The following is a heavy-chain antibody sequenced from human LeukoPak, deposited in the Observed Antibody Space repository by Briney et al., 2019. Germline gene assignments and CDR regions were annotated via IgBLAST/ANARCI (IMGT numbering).Heavy chain of an antibody. Sequence: GGSLRLSCAASGFTFSSYGMHWVRQAPGKGLEWVAFIRYDGSNKYYADSVKGRFTISRDNSKNTLYLQMNSLRAEDTAVYYCARDGWYYDSIGFYWGQGTLVTVSS. CDR2: IRYDGSNK. V-gene: IGHV3-30*02. D-gene: IGHD3-22*01. CDR1: GFTFSSYG. J-gene: IGHJ4*02. CDR3: ARDGWYYDSIGFY.